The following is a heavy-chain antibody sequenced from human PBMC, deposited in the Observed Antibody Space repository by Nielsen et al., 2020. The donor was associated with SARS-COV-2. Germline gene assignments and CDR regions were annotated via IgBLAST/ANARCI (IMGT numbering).Heavy chain of an antibody. CDR1: GFSVRTKF. CDR2: LETGGDT. V-gene: IGHV3-53*01. CDR3: ATESGVAVGDY. D-gene: IGHD1-26*01. J-gene: IGHJ4*02. Sequence: GESLKISCAASGFSVRTKFMSWFRQAPGKGLEWISVLETGGDTYYTDSVKGRFTISRDNSKNTLYLQMNSLRAEDTAAYYCATESGVAVGDYWGQGTLVTVSS.